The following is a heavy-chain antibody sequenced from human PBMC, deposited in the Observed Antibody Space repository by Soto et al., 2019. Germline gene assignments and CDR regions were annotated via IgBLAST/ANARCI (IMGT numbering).Heavy chain of an antibody. Sequence: QITLKESGPTLVKPTQTLTLTCTFSGFSLTTSGVGVGWFRQPPGKALEWLALLFWDADNDDNEYSPSLRNRLTLTKDTSKNQVVLTMTNRAPVDTAPYFCAHGRGWLLDYWGQGTLVTVSS. CDR3: AHGRGWLLDY. J-gene: IGHJ4*02. D-gene: IGHD6-19*01. CDR1: GFSLTTSGVG. V-gene: IGHV2-5*01. CDR2: LFWDADNDDN.